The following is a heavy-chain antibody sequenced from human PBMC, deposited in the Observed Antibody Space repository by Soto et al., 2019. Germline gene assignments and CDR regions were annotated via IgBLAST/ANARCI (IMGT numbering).Heavy chain of an antibody. J-gene: IGHJ6*02. V-gene: IGHV3-30*03. Sequence: PGGSLRLSCAASGFTFTNYGMHWVRQAPGQGLEWVALISYDGSNKYYADSVKGRFTISRDNSKNTLFLLMNSLRGEDTAVYYCARVSHGDYGMDVWGQGTTVTVSS. CDR2: ISYDGSNK. D-gene: IGHD4-17*01. CDR1: GFTFTNYG. CDR3: ARVSHGDYGMDV.